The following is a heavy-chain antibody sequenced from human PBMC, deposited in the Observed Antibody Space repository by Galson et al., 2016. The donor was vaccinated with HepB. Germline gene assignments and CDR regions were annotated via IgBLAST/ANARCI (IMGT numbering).Heavy chain of an antibody. J-gene: IGHJ4*02. D-gene: IGHD4-23*01. CDR2: MYYLGST. CDR3: AREGVSGGNPYFDY. CDR1: GGSISSGRYY. Sequence: ETLSLTCTVSGGSISSGRYYWTWIRQHPGKGLEWIGYMYYLGSTNYNPSLKSRATISIDTSKNQFSLRLSSVTAADTAVYFCAREGVSGGNPYFDYWGQGALVTVSS. V-gene: IGHV4-61*01.